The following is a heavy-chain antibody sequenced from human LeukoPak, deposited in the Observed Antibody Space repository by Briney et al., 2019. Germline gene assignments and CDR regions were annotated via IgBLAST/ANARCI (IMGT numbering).Heavy chain of an antibody. CDR2: IYYSGST. CDR1: GGSISSYY. CDR3: ARGLPSSFYDSRENYFDY. D-gene: IGHD3-22*01. J-gene: IGHJ4*02. Sequence: PSETLSLTCTVSGGSISSYYWSWIRQPPGKGLEWIGYIYYSGSTNYNPSLKSRVTISVDTSKNQFSLKLSSVTAADTAVYYCARGLPSSFYDSRENYFDYWGQGTLVTVSS. V-gene: IGHV4-59*01.